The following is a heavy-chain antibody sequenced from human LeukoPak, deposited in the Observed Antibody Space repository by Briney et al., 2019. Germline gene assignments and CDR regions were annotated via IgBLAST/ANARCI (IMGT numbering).Heavy chain of an antibody. J-gene: IGHJ5*02. Sequence: ASVKVSCKASGYTFTSYDINWVRQATGQGLEWMGWMNPNSGNTGYAQKFQGRVTMTRNTSISTACMELSSLRSEDTAVYYCARSRGYDFWSGYHHWFDPWGQGTLVTVSS. V-gene: IGHV1-8*01. D-gene: IGHD3-3*01. CDR3: ARSRGYDFWSGYHHWFDP. CDR1: GYTFTSYD. CDR2: MNPNSGNT.